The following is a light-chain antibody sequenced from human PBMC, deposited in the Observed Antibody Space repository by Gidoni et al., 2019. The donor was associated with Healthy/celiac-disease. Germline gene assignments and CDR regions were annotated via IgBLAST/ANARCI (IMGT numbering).Light chain of an antibody. J-gene: IGKJ1*01. CDR1: QSVSSSY. CDR2: GAS. Sequence: EIVLTQSPGTLSLSPGERATLSCRAGQSVSSSYLAWYQQKPGQAPRLLIYGASSRATGIPDMFSGSGSGTDFTLTISRLEPEAFAVYYCQQYGSSPSWTFGQGTKVEIK. CDR3: QQYGSSPSWT. V-gene: IGKV3-20*01.